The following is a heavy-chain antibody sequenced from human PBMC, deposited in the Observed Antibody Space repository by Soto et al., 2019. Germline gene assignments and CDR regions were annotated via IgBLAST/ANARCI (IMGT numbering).Heavy chain of an antibody. Sequence: QVQLVQSGAEVKTPGSSVKVSCKASGGTFSSYAISWVRQAPGQGLEWMGGIIPIFGTANYAQKFQGRVTITADESTSTVYMELSSLRAEDTAVYYCARVLSYDFWSGYYYYYGTDVWGQGTTVTVSS. CDR1: GGTFSSYA. V-gene: IGHV1-69*01. D-gene: IGHD3-3*01. J-gene: IGHJ6*02. CDR3: ARVLSYDFWSGYYYYYGTDV. CDR2: IIPIFGTA.